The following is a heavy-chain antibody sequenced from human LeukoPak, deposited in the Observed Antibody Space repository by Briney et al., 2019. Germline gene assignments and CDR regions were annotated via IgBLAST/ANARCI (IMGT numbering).Heavy chain of an antibody. V-gene: IGHV4-39*07. J-gene: IGHJ4*02. CDR3: ARMVSRYSSSSY. D-gene: IGHD6-13*01. CDR2: INHSGST. Sequence: PSETLSLTCTVSGGSISSSSYYWSWIRQPPGKGLEWIGEINHSGSTNYNPSLKSRVTISVDTSKNQFSLKLSSVTAADTAVYYCARMVSRYSSSSYWGQGTLVTVSS. CDR1: GGSISSSSYY.